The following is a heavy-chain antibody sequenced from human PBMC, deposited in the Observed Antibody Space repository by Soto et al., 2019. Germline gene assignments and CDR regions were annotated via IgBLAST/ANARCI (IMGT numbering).Heavy chain of an antibody. CDR2: IIPIFGTA. CDR3: ARDRKNSNWPNFDS. Sequence: SVKVSCKASGGTFSSYAISWVRQAPGQGLEWMGGIIPIFGTANYAQKFQGRVTITADESTSTAYMELSSLTFEDTAVYYCARDRKNSNWPNFDSWGPGTLVTVSS. J-gene: IGHJ4*02. CDR1: GGTFSSYA. D-gene: IGHD6-13*01. V-gene: IGHV1-69*13.